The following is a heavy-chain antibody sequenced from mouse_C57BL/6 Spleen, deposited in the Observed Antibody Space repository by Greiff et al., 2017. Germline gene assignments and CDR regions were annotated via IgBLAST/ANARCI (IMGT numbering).Heavy chain of an antibody. CDR3: ARQDSNSFDD. Sequence: EVQLVESGGDLVKPGGSLKLSCAASGFTFSSYGMSWVRQTPDKRLEWVATISSGGSYTYYPDSVKGRFTISRDNAKNTLYLQMSSLKSEDTAMYSCARQDSNSFDDWGQGTTLTVSS. CDR1: GFTFSSYG. D-gene: IGHD2-5*01. CDR2: ISSGGSYT. V-gene: IGHV5-6*01. J-gene: IGHJ2*01.